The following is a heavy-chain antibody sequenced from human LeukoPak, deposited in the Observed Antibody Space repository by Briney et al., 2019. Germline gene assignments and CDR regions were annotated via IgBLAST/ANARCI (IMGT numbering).Heavy chain of an antibody. V-gene: IGHV5-51*01. D-gene: IGHD2-2*01. CDR3: ARRRYCNSTSCYEGAFDI. CDR2: IYPGDSGT. CDR1: AFTFTNYW. J-gene: IGHJ3*02. Sequence: GESLKISCEGSAFTFTNYWIAWVRQMPGKGLEWMGIIYPGDSGTRYSPSFQGQVTISADKSISTAYLQWSSLKASGTAIYYCARRRYCNSTSCYEGAFDIWGQGTMVTVSS.